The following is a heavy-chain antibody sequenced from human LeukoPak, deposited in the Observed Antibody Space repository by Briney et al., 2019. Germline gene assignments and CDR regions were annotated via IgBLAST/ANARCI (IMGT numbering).Heavy chain of an antibody. Sequence: PGGSLRLSCAASGFTFNNYWMNWVRQAPGKGLEWVANINGDGSESHSVDSVKGRFTISRDNAKNSLYLQMNSVRGEDTAVYYCARKGGIYCNDGCFHDAFDIWGQGTTVTVSS. V-gene: IGHV3-7*01. D-gene: IGHD2/OR15-2a*01. CDR1: GFTFNNYW. J-gene: IGHJ3*02. CDR2: INGDGSES. CDR3: ARKGGIYCNDGCFHDAFDI.